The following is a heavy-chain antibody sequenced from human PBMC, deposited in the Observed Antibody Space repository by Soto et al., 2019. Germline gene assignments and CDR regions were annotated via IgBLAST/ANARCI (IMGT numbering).Heavy chain of an antibody. V-gene: IGHV3-9*01. D-gene: IGHD6-19*01. J-gene: IGHJ4*02. CDR1: GFTFDDYA. Sequence: EVQLVESGGGLVQPGRSLRLSCAASGFTFDDYAMHWVRQAPGKGLEWVSGISWNSGSIGYADSVKGRFTISRDNAKNSLYLQMNSLRAEDTALYYCAKDNPPNSSGWYGGEFDCWGQGTLVTVSS. CDR3: AKDNPPNSSGWYGGEFDC. CDR2: ISWNSGSI.